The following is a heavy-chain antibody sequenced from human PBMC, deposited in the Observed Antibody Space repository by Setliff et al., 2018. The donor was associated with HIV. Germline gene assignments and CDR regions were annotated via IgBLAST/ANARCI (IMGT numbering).Heavy chain of an antibody. CDR2: IIPMYGVA. CDR1: GGTFSSYV. D-gene: IGHD2-15*01. CDR3: ALPYCGGGNCWSSASLPPAGWFDP. J-gene: IGHJ5*02. Sequence: GASVKVSCKASGGTFSSYVISWVRQAPGQGPEWMGGIIPMYGVANYAQKFQGRVTITTDESTSTAYMELSSLRYEDTAVYYCALPYCGGGNCWSSASLPPAGWFDPWGQGTLVIVSS. V-gene: IGHV1-69*05.